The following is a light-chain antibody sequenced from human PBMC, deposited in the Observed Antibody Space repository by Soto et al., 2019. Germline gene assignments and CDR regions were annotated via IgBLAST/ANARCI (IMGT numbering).Light chain of an antibody. Sequence: SYELTQPPSVSVAPGKTARITCGGNNIGSKSVHWYQQKPGQAPVLVIYYDSDRPSGIPERFSGSNSGNTATLTISRVEDGYEADYSCQVWDSGSDHVVVGGGTKPTVL. J-gene: IGLJ2*01. V-gene: IGLV3-21*04. CDR3: QVWDSGSDHVV. CDR1: NIGSKS. CDR2: YDS.